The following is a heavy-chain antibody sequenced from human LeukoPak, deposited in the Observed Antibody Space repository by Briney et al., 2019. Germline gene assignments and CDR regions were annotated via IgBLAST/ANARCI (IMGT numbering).Heavy chain of an antibody. CDR1: GFTFSNYW. Sequence: GGSLRLSCAASGFTFSNYWMSWVRQAPGKGLEWVANIKEDGSEKYYEDSVKGRFTISRDNAKNLVYLQMNSLRAEDTAVYYCTRVNRYYYWGQGTVVTVSS. J-gene: IGHJ4*02. CDR3: TRVNRYYY. CDR2: IKEDGSEK. D-gene: IGHD2-21*01. V-gene: IGHV3-7*01.